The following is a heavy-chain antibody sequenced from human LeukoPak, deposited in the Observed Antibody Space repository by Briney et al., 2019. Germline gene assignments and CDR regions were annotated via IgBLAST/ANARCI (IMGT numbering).Heavy chain of an antibody. CDR2: INPNSGGT. Sequence: ASVKVSCKASGYTFTGYYMHWVRQAPGQGLEWMGRINPNSGGTNYAQKFQGRVTMTRDTSMSTAYMELSRLRSDDTAVYYCARGYYYDSSGQITWGQGTLVTVSS. CDR1: GYTFTGYY. CDR3: ARGYYYDSSGQIT. V-gene: IGHV1-2*06. D-gene: IGHD3-22*01. J-gene: IGHJ4*02.